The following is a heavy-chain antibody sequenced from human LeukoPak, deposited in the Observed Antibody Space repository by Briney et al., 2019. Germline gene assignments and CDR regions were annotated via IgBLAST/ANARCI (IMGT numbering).Heavy chain of an antibody. D-gene: IGHD1-26*01. J-gene: IGHJ5*02. Sequence: SVKVSCKASGGTFSSYTISWVRQAPGQGLEWMGRIIPILGIANYAQKFQGRVTITADKSTSTAYMELSSLRSEDTAVYYCAREGVGSECWFDPWGQGTLVTVSS. V-gene: IGHV1-69*04. CDR1: GGTFSSYT. CDR3: AREGVGSECWFDP. CDR2: IIPILGIA.